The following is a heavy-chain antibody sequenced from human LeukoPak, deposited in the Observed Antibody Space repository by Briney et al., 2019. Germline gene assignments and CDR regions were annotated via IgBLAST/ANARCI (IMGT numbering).Heavy chain of an antibody. D-gene: IGHD3-10*01. V-gene: IGHV1-2*02. CDR1: GYTFTGYY. J-gene: IGHJ6*03. CDR2: INPNSGGT. Sequence: ASVKVSCKASGYTFTGYYMHWVRQAPGQGLEWMGWINPNSGGTNYAQKFQGRVTMTRDTSISTAYMELSRLRSDDTAVYYCARDPYFGELSPYLYYYYMDVWGKGTTVTISS. CDR3: ARDPYFGELSPYLYYYYMDV.